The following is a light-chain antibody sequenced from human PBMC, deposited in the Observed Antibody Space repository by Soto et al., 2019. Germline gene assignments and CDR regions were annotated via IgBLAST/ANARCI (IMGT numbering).Light chain of an antibody. CDR3: SSYACSSLYD. J-gene: IGLJ1*01. Sequence: SALAQPASVSGSPGQSITISCTGTSSVVGVANYVSWYQQLPGKPPKLRIYDVSDRPSGVSNRFSGSKSGDTACLINSGLRAEDEADYYCSSYACSSLYDVGTGTKVTV. CDR1: SSVVGVANY. V-gene: IGLV2-14*01. CDR2: DVS.